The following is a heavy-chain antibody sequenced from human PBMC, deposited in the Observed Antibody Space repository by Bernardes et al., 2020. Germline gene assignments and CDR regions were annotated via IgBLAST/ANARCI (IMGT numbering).Heavy chain of an antibody. V-gene: IGHV3-74*01. CDR2: ISPDGNYR. Sequence: GGSLRLSCAASGFTISSDWIHWVRQAPGKGLVWVSRISPDGNYRQYADSVRGRFTISRDNAKNQLSLKLTSVTAADTAVYHCAREGGAVYGIPHLDSWGQGALVTVS. J-gene: IGHJ4*02. CDR3: AREGGAVYGIPHLDS. CDR1: GFTISSDW. D-gene: IGHD1-20*01.